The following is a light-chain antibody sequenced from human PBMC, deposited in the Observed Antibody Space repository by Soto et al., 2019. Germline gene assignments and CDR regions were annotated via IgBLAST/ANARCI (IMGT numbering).Light chain of an antibody. J-gene: IGKJ1*01. CDR2: GAS. CDR3: QQYGSSPPT. CDR1: QRVATNY. V-gene: IGKV3-20*01. Sequence: EIVLTQSPATLSLSPGERATLSCRASQRVATNYLAWYQRKPGQAPRLLIYGASSRATDIPGRFSGSGSGTDCTLTITRLEPEDFAVYYCQQYGSSPPTFGQGTKVEMK.